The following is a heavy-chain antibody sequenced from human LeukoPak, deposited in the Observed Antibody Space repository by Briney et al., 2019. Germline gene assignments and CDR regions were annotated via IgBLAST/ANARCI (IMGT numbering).Heavy chain of an antibody. Sequence: ASVKVSCKASGCTFTSNHIHWVRQAPGQGLEWMGMIYPRDGSTSYAQKFQGRVTVTRDTSTSTVHMELSGLRSEDTAVYYCARDQEGFDYWGQGTLVTVSS. CDR1: GCTFTSNH. CDR3: ARDQEGFDY. V-gene: IGHV1-46*01. J-gene: IGHJ4*02. CDR2: IYPRDGST.